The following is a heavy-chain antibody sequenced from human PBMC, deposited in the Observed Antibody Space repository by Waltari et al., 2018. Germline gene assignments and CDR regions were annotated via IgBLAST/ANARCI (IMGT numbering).Heavy chain of an antibody. CDR2: INHSGST. J-gene: IGHJ4*02. V-gene: IGHV4-34*01. CDR1: GGSFSGYY. D-gene: IGHD1-26*01. Sequence: PSETLSLTCAVYGGSFSGYYWSWIRQPPGKGLEWIGEINHSGSTNYNPSLKSRVTISVDTSKNQFSLKLSSVTAADTAVYYCARGNSGSRFFGYWGQGTLVIVSS. CDR3: ARGNSGSRFFGY.